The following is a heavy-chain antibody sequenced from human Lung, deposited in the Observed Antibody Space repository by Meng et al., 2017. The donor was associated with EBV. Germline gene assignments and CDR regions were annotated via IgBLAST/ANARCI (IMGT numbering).Heavy chain of an antibody. CDR3: ARDRQWLFDS. Sequence: VKSPGASGKVPCKASGYTFTTYGIKWGRTPPGQGLEWMGWVDPGNGDRNFAQKFQDRVTLTTDTSTSTVYMELRSLRSDDTAVYFCARDRQWLFDSWGQGTLVTVSS. CDR2: VDPGNGDR. D-gene: IGHD6-19*01. V-gene: IGHV1-18*01. CDR1: GYTFTTYG. J-gene: IGHJ4*02.